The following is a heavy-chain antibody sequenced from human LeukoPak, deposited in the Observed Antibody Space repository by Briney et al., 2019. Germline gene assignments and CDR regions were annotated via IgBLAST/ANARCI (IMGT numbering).Heavy chain of an antibody. CDR3: ARPFLYSLQQGYFDY. J-gene: IGHJ4*02. Sequence: PGGSLRLSCAASGFTFSSYSMNWVRQAPGKGLEWVSSISSSSYIYYADSVKGRFTISRDNAKNSLYLQMNSLRAEDTAVYYCARPFLYSLQQGYFDYWGQGTLVTVSS. D-gene: IGHD2-21*01. CDR2: ISSSSYI. CDR1: GFTFSSYS. V-gene: IGHV3-21*01.